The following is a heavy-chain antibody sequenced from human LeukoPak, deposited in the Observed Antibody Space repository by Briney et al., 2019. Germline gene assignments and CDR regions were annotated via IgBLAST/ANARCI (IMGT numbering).Heavy chain of an antibody. Sequence: GGSLRLSCAASGFTVSSNYMSWVRQAPGKGLESVSVIYSGGSTYYADSVKGRFTISRDNSKNTLYLQMNSLRAEDTAVYYCAREYSSSSRQFDYWGQGTLVTVSS. D-gene: IGHD6-6*01. CDR3: AREYSSSSRQFDY. V-gene: IGHV3-66*02. CDR1: GFTVSSNY. CDR2: IYSGGST. J-gene: IGHJ4*02.